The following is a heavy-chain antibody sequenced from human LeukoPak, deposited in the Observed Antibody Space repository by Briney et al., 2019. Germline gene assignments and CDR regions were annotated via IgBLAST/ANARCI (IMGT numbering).Heavy chain of an antibody. J-gene: IGHJ4*02. CDR1: GFTFSSND. V-gene: IGHV3-23*01. CDR2: SSVSGDAT. CDR3: ARDGRLDC. Sequence: GGSLTLSCAASGFTFSSNDMSWVRQPPGKGLEWVSVSSVSGDATYYADSVKGRFTISRDKSKNSLYLQMNSLRDEDTAVYYCARDGRLDCWGQGALVTVSS. D-gene: IGHD1-26*01.